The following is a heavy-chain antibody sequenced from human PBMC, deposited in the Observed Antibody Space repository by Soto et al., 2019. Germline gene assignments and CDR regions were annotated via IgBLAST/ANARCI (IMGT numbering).Heavy chain of an antibody. J-gene: IGHJ6*02. Sequence: QVQLVQSGAEVKKPGASVKVSCKASGYTFTSYGFSWVRQAPGQGLEWMGWINAYNGDTNYAQNLQGRVTMTTDTSTPTAYMALRSLRSDDTAVYYCARMGDVPYYYYGMDVWGQGTTVTVSS. CDR1: GYTFTSYG. CDR2: INAYNGDT. CDR3: ARMGDVPYYYYGMDV. V-gene: IGHV1-18*01. D-gene: IGHD3-16*01.